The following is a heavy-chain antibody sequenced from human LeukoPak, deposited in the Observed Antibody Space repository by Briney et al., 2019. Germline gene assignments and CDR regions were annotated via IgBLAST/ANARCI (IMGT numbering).Heavy chain of an antibody. Sequence: PSETLSLTCTVSGGSISSYYWSWIRQPLGKGLEWIGYIYYSGSTNYNPSLKSRVTISIDTSKNQFSLKLSSVTAADTAVYYCARDSDILTGYSLGYFDYWGQGTLVTVSS. V-gene: IGHV4-59*01. D-gene: IGHD3-9*01. CDR3: ARDSDILTGYSLGYFDY. CDR2: IYYSGST. J-gene: IGHJ4*02. CDR1: GGSISSYY.